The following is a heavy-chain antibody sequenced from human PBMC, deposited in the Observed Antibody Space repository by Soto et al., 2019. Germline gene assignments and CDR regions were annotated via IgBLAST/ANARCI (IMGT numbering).Heavy chain of an antibody. CDR3: ARADDRERLSE. CDR1: GGSMSTGEYY. CDR2: IYYSGST. D-gene: IGHD3-9*01. Sequence: SDALPLTCTVSGGSMSTGEYYWILIRQPPGKGLEWIGYIYYSGSTYYNPSLKSRVTISVDTSKNQFSLKLSSVTAADTAVYYCARADDRERLSEWGQGTLVRVSS. V-gene: IGHV4-30-4*02. J-gene: IGHJ4*02.